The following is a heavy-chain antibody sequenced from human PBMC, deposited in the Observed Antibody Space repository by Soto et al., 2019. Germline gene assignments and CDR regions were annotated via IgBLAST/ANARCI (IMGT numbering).Heavy chain of an antibody. CDR3: ASRYCDSTTCYDNWLDP. Sequence: SETVSLTCTVPGGSIISYYWSWIRQPAGKGLQWIGRIYSGGSAKYNPSLKSRVTMSADTSKNQFSLKLSSVTAADTAVYYCASRYCDSTTCYDNWLDPWGQGTLVTVSS. J-gene: IGHJ5*02. CDR2: IYSGGSA. D-gene: IGHD2-2*01. CDR1: GGSIISYY. V-gene: IGHV4-4*07.